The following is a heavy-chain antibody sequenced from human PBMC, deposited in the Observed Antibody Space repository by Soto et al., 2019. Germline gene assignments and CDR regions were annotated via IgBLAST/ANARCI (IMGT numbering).Heavy chain of an antibody. J-gene: IGHJ5*02. CDR1: GGSISSGDYY. CDR2: IYYSGST. V-gene: IGHV4-30-4*01. CDR3: ASGRGIVATIDWFDP. D-gene: IGHD5-12*01. Sequence: SETLSLTCTVSGGSISSGDYYWSWIRQPPGKGLEWIGYIYYSGSTYYNPSLKSRVTISVDTSKNQFSLKLSSVTAADTAVYYCASGRGIVATIDWFDPWGQGTLVTVSS.